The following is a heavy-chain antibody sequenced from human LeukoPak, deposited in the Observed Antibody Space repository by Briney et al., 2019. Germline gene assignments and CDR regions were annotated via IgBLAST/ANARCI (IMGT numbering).Heavy chain of an antibody. CDR1: GFTFSSYA. CDR3: AKDARYYYYGSENDAFDI. CDR2: FSGSGGGT. J-gene: IGHJ3*02. Sequence: PGGSLRLSCAASGFTFSSYAVSWVRQAPGKGLEWVSAFSGSGGGTYYADSVKGRFTISRDNSKNTLNLQMNSLRAEDTALYYCAKDARYYYYGSENDAFDIWGQGTMVTVSS. V-gene: IGHV3-23*01. D-gene: IGHD3-10*01.